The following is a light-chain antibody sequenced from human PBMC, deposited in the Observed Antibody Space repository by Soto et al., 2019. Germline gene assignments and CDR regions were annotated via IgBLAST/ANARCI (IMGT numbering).Light chain of an antibody. CDR2: DIY. Sequence: DLQLTQSASSLSASVGDRVTITCQASQVITNYLNWYQQKPGKAPKLLIYDIYTLEIGVPSRFGGSGSGTHFTFTITGLQPEDIATYYWQQYENLPYTFGQGTKLKI. V-gene: IGKV1-33*01. CDR1: QVITNY. CDR3: QQYENLPYT. J-gene: IGKJ2*01.